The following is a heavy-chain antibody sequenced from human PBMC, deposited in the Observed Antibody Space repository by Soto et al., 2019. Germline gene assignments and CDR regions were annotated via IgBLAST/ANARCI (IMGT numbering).Heavy chain of an antibody. V-gene: IGHV3-21*01. CDR2: ISSTSSYT. CDR3: ARDLALAGNY. Sequence: PGGSLRLSCAASGFTFSSHAMNWVRQTQEKGLERVSSISSTSSYTHYSDSVKGRFTISRDNANNSLFLQMNSLRAEDTATYYCARDLALAGNYWGQGVLVTVSS. D-gene: IGHD6-19*01. CDR1: GFTFSSHA. J-gene: IGHJ4*02.